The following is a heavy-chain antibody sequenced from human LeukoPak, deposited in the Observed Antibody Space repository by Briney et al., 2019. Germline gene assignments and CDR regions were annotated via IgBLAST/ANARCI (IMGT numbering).Heavy chain of an antibody. CDR2: IYYSGST. Sequence: TSETLSLTCTVSGGSISSYYWSWIRQPPGKGLEWIGYIYYSGSTNYNPSLKSRATISVDTSKNQFSLKLSSVTAADTAVYYCARGGGSGWLGNWFDPWGQGTLVTVSS. V-gene: IGHV4-59*01. J-gene: IGHJ5*02. CDR3: ARGGGSGWLGNWFDP. D-gene: IGHD6-19*01. CDR1: GGSISSYY.